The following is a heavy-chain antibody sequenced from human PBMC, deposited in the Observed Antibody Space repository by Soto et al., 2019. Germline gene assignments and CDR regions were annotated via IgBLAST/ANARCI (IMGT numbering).Heavy chain of an antibody. J-gene: IGHJ4*02. D-gene: IGHD3-10*01. CDR1: GGSVSSGSYY. CDR3: ARLWFGEPVDY. CDR2: IYYSGST. V-gene: IGHV4-61*01. Sequence: SETLSLTCTVSGGSVSSGSYYWSWIRQPPGKGLEWIGYIYYSGSTNYNPSLKSRATISVDTSKNQFSLKLSSVTAADTAVYYCARLWFGEPVDYWGQGTLVTVSS.